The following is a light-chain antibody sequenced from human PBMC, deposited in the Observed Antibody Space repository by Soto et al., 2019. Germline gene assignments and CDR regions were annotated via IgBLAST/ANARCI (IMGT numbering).Light chain of an antibody. Sequence: DIQMTQSPSSLSASVGDRVTITCRASQSISNYLNWYQQKPGKSPKLLIYGPSTLQSGVPSRFSGSESGTDFTLSIPNLQPEDFATYYCHQTFKTFKTLGRGAKVDSK. V-gene: IGKV1-39*01. CDR1: QSISNY. J-gene: IGKJ1*01. CDR2: GPS. CDR3: HQTFKTFKT.